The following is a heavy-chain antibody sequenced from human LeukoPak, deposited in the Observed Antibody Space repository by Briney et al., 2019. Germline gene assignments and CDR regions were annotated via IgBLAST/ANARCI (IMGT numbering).Heavy chain of an antibody. CDR2: IKHGGST. Sequence: GSLRLSCAASGFTVSSNYMSWVRQAPGKGLEWIGEIKHGGSTNYNPSLKSRVTISVDRSKNQFSLKVNSVTAADTAVYSCARDGGSYRDFEYWGQGTLVTVSS. J-gene: IGHJ4*02. CDR3: ARDGGSYRDFEY. V-gene: IGHV4-4*01. CDR1: GFTVSSNY. D-gene: IGHD1-26*01.